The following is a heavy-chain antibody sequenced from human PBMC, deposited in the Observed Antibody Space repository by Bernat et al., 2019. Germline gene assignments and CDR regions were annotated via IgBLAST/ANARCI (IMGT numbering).Heavy chain of an antibody. CDR3: ARGVVGATLGDDAFDI. V-gene: IGHV1-69*04. D-gene: IGHD1-26*01. CDR2: IIPILGIA. CDR1: GGTFSSYA. Sequence: QVQLVQSGAEVKKPGSSVKVSCKASGGTFSSYAISWVRQAPGQGLEWMGRIIPILGIANYAQKFQGRVTITADNTTSTAYVELSSLRSEDTAVYYCARGVVGATLGDDAFDIWGQGTMVTVSS. J-gene: IGHJ3*02.